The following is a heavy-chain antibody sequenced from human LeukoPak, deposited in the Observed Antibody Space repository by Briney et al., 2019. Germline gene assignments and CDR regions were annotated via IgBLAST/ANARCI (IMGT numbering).Heavy chain of an antibody. Sequence: GGALRLSCAASGFTFSTYSMNWVRQAPGKGLGWVSSISSSGNNKYYADSVKGRFAISRDNAKNSLYLQMNSLRPEDTAVYYCAREGTGEEFDYWGQGTLVTVSS. J-gene: IGHJ4*02. D-gene: IGHD7-27*01. CDR2: ISSSGNNK. V-gene: IGHV3-21*01. CDR1: GFTFSTYS. CDR3: AREGTGEEFDY.